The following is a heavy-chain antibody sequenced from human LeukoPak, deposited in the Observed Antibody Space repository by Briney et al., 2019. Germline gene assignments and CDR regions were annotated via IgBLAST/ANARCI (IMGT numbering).Heavy chain of an antibody. J-gene: IGHJ4*02. CDR2: IYYSGST. V-gene: IGHV4-59*12. Sequence: SETLSLTCTVSGGSITSFYWSWIRQPPGKGLEWIGYIYYSGSTNYNPSLKSRVTISLDTSKNQFSLKLSSVTAADTVVYYCARAPPAGHFDYWGQGTLVTVSS. CDR3: ARAPPAGHFDY. D-gene: IGHD6-13*01. CDR1: GGSITSFY.